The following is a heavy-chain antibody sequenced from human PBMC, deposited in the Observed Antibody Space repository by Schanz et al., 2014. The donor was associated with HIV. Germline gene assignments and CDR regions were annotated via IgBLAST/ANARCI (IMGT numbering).Heavy chain of an antibody. J-gene: IGHJ3*02. CDR2: LWFDGSID. Sequence: QVQLVESGGGVVQPGGSLRLSCAASGFTFRNYAMHWVRQVPGKGLEWVAILWFDGSIDYYVDSVRGRFTISRDNSKNTLFLQMNRMRAEDTAVYVCARDAAGCSGTSCYSDAFDIWGQGTLVTVSS. CDR3: ARDAAGCSGTSCYSDAFDI. V-gene: IGHV3-33*01. CDR1: GFTFRNYA. D-gene: IGHD2-2*01.